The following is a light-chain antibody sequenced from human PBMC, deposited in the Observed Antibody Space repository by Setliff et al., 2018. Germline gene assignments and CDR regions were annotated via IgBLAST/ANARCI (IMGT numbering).Light chain of an antibody. CDR1: SSDVGGYNH. V-gene: IGLV2-14*01. CDR3: SSYTGSNSHV. Sequence: QSALTQPASASGSPGQSITISCTGSSSDVGGYNHVSWYQQHPGKAPKLMIYDVGKRPSGVSNRFSGSKSGNTASLTISGLQAEDEADYYCSSYTGSNSHVFGTGTKVTVL. CDR2: DVG. J-gene: IGLJ1*01.